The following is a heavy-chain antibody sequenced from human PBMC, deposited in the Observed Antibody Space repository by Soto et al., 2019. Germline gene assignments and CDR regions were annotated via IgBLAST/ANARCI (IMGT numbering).Heavy chain of an antibody. D-gene: IGHD2-8*02. J-gene: IGHJ4*02. CDR3: AQDRGSCTGGICVYSIYY. V-gene: IGHV3-30*18. Sequence: QVQLVESGGGAVQPGRSLRLSCVVSGFIFSNYGMYWVRQAPGKGLEWVAVISYDGSYKSYADSVKGRFTISRDNSNNTLHLQKNTLRPGDTAVYYCAQDRGSCTGGICVYSIYYWGQGTLVTVSS. CDR2: ISYDGSYK. CDR1: GFIFSNYG.